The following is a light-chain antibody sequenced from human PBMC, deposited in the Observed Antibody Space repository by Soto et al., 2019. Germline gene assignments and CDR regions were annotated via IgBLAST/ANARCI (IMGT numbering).Light chain of an antibody. CDR2: EVS. V-gene: IGLV2-8*01. Sequence: QSALTQPPSASGSPGQSVTISCTGTSGDIGGYNYVSWYQQHPGKAPKLLIYEVSKRPSGVPDRFSGSKSGNTASLTVSGAHAEDEADYSFSSYVGTNTLVFGGGTKLTVL. CDR1: SGDIGGYNY. CDR3: SSYVGTNTLV. J-gene: IGLJ2*01.